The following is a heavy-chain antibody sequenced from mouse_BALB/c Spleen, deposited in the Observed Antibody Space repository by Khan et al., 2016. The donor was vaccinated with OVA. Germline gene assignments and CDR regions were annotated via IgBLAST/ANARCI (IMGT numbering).Heavy chain of an antibody. Sequence: QVQLQQPGAELVKAGASVKMSCKASGYTFTSYWMHWVKQRLGQGLEWFAETNPTNGRTYYNEKFKSKATLTVDKSSSPAYMLLSGPTFEDSAVYYCARIRKIEATYFDYWGQGTTHTVSS. D-gene: IGHD1-1*01. CDR1: GYTFTSYW. CDR3: ARIRKIEATYFDY. CDR2: TNPTNGRT. V-gene: IGHV1S81*02. J-gene: IGHJ2*01.